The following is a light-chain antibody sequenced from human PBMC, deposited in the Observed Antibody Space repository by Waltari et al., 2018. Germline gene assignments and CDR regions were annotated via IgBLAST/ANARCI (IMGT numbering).Light chain of an antibody. CDR3: LQDYSYPRT. V-gene: IGKV1-6*01. J-gene: IGKJ1*01. CDR2: GAS. CDR1: QGIRND. Sequence: AIQMNQSPSSLSASVGDTVTITCRESQGIRNDLGWYQQKPGKAPRLLIYGASSLQSGVPSRFSGSASGTDFTLTISSLQPEDFATYFCLQDYSYPRTFGRGTKVEFK.